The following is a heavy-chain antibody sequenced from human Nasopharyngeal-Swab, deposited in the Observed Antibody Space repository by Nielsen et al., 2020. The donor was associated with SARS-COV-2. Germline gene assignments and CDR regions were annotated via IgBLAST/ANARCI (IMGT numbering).Heavy chain of an antibody. V-gene: IGHV3-7*03. J-gene: IGHJ6*02. CDR2: IKEDGSQK. Sequence: GESLKISCAVSGFTFSTFWMTWVRQAPGKGLEWVANIKEDGSQKYYLDSVKGRFTISRDNAKNSLYLQMNSLRAEDTAVYYCAKDPLSGGVYATNHYYYGMDVWGQGTTVTVSS. CDR1: GFTFSTFW. D-gene: IGHD2-8*01. CDR3: AKDPLSGGVYATNHYYYGMDV.